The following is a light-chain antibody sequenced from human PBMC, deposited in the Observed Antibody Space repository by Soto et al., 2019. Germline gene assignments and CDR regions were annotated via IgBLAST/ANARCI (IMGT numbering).Light chain of an antibody. V-gene: IGLV2-14*01. CDR2: EVS. Sequence: QSALTQPRSVSGSPGQSVTISCTGTTSDFNYVSWYHHHPGKAPKLLIYEVSNRPSGVSDRFSGSKSGNTASLTISGLQAEDEADYYCSSYTSTATRVFGGGTKLTVL. J-gene: IGLJ3*02. CDR3: SSYTSTATRV. CDR1: TSDFNY.